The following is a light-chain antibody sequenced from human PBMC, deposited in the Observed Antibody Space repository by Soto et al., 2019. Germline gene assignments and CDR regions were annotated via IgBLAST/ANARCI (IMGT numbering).Light chain of an antibody. Sequence: DIVMTQSPDSLAVSLGETATINCKSSQSVLYSSNNKNYLAWYQQKPGQPPKLLIYWASTRESGVPDRFSGSGSGRDFTLTISSLQAEDVAVYYCQQYYSTLFTCGPGTKVDIK. CDR3: QQYYSTLFT. CDR2: WAS. V-gene: IGKV4-1*01. J-gene: IGKJ3*01. CDR1: QSVLYSSNNKNY.